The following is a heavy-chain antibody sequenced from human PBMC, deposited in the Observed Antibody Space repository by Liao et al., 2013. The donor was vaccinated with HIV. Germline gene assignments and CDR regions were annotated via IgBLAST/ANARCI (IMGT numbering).Heavy chain of an antibody. J-gene: IGHJ2*01. V-gene: IGHV4-59*12. D-gene: IGHD4-17*01. CDR2: IYFTGTT. Sequence: QVQLQESGPGLVKPSETLSLTCTVSGGSISSYYWSWIRQPPGKGLEWIGYIYFTGTTEYNPSLKSRVTISLERSRNQFSLSLASVRPSDTAVYFCARVVPATVTHPGYFDFWGRGTVVTVSS. CDR3: ARVVPATVTHPGYFDF. CDR1: GGSISSYY.